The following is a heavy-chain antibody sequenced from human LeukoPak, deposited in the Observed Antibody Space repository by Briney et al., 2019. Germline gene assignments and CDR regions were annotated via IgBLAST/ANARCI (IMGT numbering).Heavy chain of an antibody. V-gene: IGHV3-9*01. J-gene: IGHJ1*01. CDR1: GFTFDNYA. CDR3: ARAYKDRSLAGKKEFFQH. CDR2: ISWNSGTI. D-gene: IGHD6-19*01. Sequence: GGSLRLSCAASGFTFDNYAMNWVRHVPGKGLEWISLISWNSGTIGYADSVKGRFTISRDNANNFLYLQMSSLRAEDTALYYCARAYKDRSLAGKKEFFQHWGQGTLVTVSS.